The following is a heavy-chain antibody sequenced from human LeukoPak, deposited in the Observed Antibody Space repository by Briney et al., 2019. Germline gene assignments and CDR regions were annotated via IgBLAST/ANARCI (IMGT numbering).Heavy chain of an antibody. J-gene: IGHJ4*02. D-gene: IGHD3-3*01. CDR1: GGSVASTNW. V-gene: IGHV4-4*02. CDR3: AREGGFYRPLDY. Sequence: SGTLSLTRGVSGGSVASTNWWTCVRQPPGHSLEWIGEVHLDGTTNYNPSLKSRLTMSVDLSETHISLTLTSVTAADTAVYYCAREGGFYRPLDYSGQGTLVTVSS. CDR2: VHLDGTT.